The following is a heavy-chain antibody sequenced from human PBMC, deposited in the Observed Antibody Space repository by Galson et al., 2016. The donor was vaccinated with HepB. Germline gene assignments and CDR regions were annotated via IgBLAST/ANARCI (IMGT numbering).Heavy chain of an antibody. CDR1: GYTFSGYY. V-gene: IGHV1-2*04. CDR3: ARGVKIWPHFFDH. D-gene: IGHD5-24*01. Sequence: SVKVSCKASGYTFSGYYMHWVRQAPGQGLEWMGWINPNSGGTNYAQKFQGWVTMTRDKSISKAYMELSRQSSDDTAVYNCARGVKIWPHFFDHWGHGTLVTVSS. CDR2: INPNSGGT. J-gene: IGHJ4*01.